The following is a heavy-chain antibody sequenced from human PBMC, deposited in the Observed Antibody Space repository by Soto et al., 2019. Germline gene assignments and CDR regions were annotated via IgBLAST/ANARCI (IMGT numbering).Heavy chain of an antibody. V-gene: IGHV1-18*04. J-gene: IGHJ6*02. D-gene: IGHD3-3*01. Sequence: SGKVCSKASCYTFTSYGISWVRQAPVQGLEWMGWISAYNGNTNYAQKLQGRVTMTTDTSTSTAYMELRSLRSDDTAVYYCARSFLEWLLPNYYYGMDVWGQGTTVTVYS. CDR3: ARSFLEWLLPNYYYGMDV. CDR2: ISAYNGNT. CDR1: CYTFTSYG.